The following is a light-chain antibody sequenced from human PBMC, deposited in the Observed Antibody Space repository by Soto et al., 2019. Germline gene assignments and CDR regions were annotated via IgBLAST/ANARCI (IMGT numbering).Light chain of an antibody. CDR2: GAS. J-gene: IGKJ2*01. CDR1: QCVNSN. CDR3: HQYNSWPPYT. V-gene: IGKV3-15*01. Sequence: EIVMTQSPGTLSVSPGERATLSCRASQCVNSNLAWYQQNFGQAPRLLIYGASTRATGIPARFSGSGSGTEFTLTISSLQSEDFAVYYCHQYNSWPPYTFGQGTKVEIK.